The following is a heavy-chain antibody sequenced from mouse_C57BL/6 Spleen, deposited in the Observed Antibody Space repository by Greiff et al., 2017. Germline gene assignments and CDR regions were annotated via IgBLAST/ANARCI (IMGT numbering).Heavy chain of an antibody. CDR1: GYAFSSYW. V-gene: IGHV1-80*01. CDR2: IYPGDGDT. Sequence: VQLQQSGAELVKPGASVKISCKASGYAFSSYWMNWVKQRPGKGLEWIGQIYPGDGDTNYNGQFKGKATLTAAKSSSTAYMQLSSLTSEDSAVYFCARAGSNPFAYWGQGTLVTVSA. D-gene: IGHD1-1*01. J-gene: IGHJ3*01. CDR3: ARAGSNPFAY.